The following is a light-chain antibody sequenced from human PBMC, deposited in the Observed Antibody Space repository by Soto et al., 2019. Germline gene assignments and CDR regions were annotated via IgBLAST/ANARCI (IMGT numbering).Light chain of an antibody. Sequence: DIQMTQSPSTLSASVGDRVTITCRASQSISGWLAWYQQKAGKAPNLLIYKASSLKSGVPSRFSGSGSGTEFTLTITSLQPDDSATYYCQQYNSLSSVSFGGGTKVEI. V-gene: IGKV1-5*03. CDR1: QSISGW. CDR2: KAS. J-gene: IGKJ4*01. CDR3: QQYNSLSSVS.